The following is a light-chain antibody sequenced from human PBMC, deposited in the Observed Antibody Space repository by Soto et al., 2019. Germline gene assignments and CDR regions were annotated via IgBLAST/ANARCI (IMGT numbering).Light chain of an antibody. CDR1: QSVSSN. CDR3: QQYNNWPLLT. Sequence: EIVMTQSPATLSLSPGETATLSCSASQSVSSNVAWYQQKPGQAPRLLIYGASTRATGIPARFSGSGSGTEFTLTISSLQSEDFAVYYCQQYNNWPLLTFGGGTKVDIK. J-gene: IGKJ4*01. V-gene: IGKV3-15*01. CDR2: GAS.